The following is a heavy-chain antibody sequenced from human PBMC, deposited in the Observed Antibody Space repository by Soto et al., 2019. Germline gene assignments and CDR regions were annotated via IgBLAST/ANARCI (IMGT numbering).Heavy chain of an antibody. CDR2: VGGGGDNT. D-gene: IGHD3-10*01. J-gene: IGHJ4*02. CDR3: AKRDSGSGRSPPLINY. Sequence: EVQLLESGGGLVQPGGSLRLSCAASGFTFSSYSMNWVRQAPGKGLEWGASVGGGGDNTFYADSVKGRLTISRDESQNTLYLQMNSLRAEDTAVYFCAKRDSGSGRSPPLINYWGQGTLVTVSS. CDR1: GFTFSSYS. V-gene: IGHV3-23*01.